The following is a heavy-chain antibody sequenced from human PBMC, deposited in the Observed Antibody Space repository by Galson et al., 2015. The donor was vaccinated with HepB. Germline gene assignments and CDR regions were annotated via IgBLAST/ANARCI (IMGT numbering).Heavy chain of an antibody. CDR1: GYTFTSYY. CDR2: INPSGGST. Sequence: SVKVSCKASGYTFTSYYMHWVRQAPGQGLEWMGIINPSGGSTSYAQKLQGRVTMTRDTSTSTVYMELSSLRSEDTAVYYCARGDCSSTSCYSMDVWGQGTTVTVSS. D-gene: IGHD2-2*01. CDR3: ARGDCSSTSCYSMDV. V-gene: IGHV1-46*04. J-gene: IGHJ6*02.